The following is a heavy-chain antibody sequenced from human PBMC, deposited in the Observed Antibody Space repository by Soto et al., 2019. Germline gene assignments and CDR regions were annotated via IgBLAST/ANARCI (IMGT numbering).Heavy chain of an antibody. J-gene: IGHJ6*02. V-gene: IGHV3-30-3*01. CDR2: ISYDGSNK. CDR1: GFTFSSYA. CDR3: ASPDSSFGYYYYGMDV. D-gene: IGHD3-10*01. Sequence: QVPLVESGGGVVQPGRSLRLSCAASGFTFSSYAMHWVRQAPGKGLEWVAVISYDGSNKYYADSVKGRFTISRDNSKNTLYLQMNSLRAEDTAVYYCASPDSSFGYYYYGMDVWGQGTTVTVSS.